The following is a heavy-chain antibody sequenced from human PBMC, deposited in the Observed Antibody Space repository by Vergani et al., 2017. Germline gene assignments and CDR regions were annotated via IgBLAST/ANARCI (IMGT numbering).Heavy chain of an antibody. J-gene: IGHJ4*02. D-gene: IGHD2-21*01. CDR3: VVFSICGGECYPGYFNF. V-gene: IGHV3-11*01. Sequence: QVQLVESGGGLVMPGGSLRLSCAASGFSFSDSYMSWIRQAPGKGLEWISYISSTGSVTFYADSLKGRVTISRDNSEGSLDLQMNSLRVDDTAIYYCVVFSICGGECYPGYFNFWGQGTLVTVSS. CDR1: GFSFSDSY. CDR2: ISSTGSVT.